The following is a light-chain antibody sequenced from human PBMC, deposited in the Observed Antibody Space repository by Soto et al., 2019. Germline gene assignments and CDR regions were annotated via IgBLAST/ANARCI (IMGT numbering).Light chain of an antibody. CDR2: GAS. V-gene: IGKV3-15*01. Sequence: IVMTQSPATLSVSPGERATLSCRASQSVSSKLAWYQQKPGQAPRLLIDGASTRATGVPARFSGSGSGTEFTLTISSLQSEDFAVYYCQQYNNWRTFGQGTKVDI. CDR3: QQYNNWRT. J-gene: IGKJ1*01. CDR1: QSVSSK.